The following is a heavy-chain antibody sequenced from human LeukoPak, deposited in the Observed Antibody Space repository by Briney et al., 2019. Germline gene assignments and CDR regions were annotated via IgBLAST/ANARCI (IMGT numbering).Heavy chain of an antibody. CDR3: ANALTVTTEY. J-gene: IGHJ4*02. Sequence: SETLSLTCTVSGASISSSSYYWGWLRQPPGKGLEWIGSIYYSGSTYYNPSLKSRVTISVDTSKNQFSLKLSSVTAADTAVYYCANALTVTTEYWGQGTLVTVSS. D-gene: IGHD4-17*01. CDR1: GASISSSSYY. V-gene: IGHV4-39*01. CDR2: IYYSGST.